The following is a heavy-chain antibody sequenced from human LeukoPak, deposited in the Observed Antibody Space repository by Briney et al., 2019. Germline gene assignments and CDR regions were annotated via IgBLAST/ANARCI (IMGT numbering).Heavy chain of an antibody. CDR1: GYNFTSYW. CDR3: ARRLVAGYCSSTSCYTNWFDP. Sequence: GESLKISCKGSGYNFTSYWIGWVRQMPGKGLEWMGIIYPGDSDTRYSPSFQGQVTISADKSISTAYLQWSSLKASDTAMYYCARRLVAGYCSSTSCYTNWFDPWGQGTLVTVSS. CDR2: IYPGDSDT. D-gene: IGHD2-2*02. V-gene: IGHV5-51*01. J-gene: IGHJ5*02.